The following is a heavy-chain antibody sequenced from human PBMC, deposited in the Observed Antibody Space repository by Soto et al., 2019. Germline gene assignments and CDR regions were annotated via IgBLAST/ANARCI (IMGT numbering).Heavy chain of an antibody. V-gene: IGHV1-18*01. Sequence: QVQLVQSGAEVKKPGASVKVSCKASGYTFTSYGITWVRQAPGQGLEWMGWINAYNGKTQYAQKLQGRVTMTTDTSXXTAYMELRSLRSDDTAMYYCARVKSVARGKYYFDYWGQGTLVTVSS. CDR2: INAYNGKT. J-gene: IGHJ4*02. CDR1: GYTFTSYG. CDR3: ARVKSVARGKYYFDY. D-gene: IGHD3-10*01.